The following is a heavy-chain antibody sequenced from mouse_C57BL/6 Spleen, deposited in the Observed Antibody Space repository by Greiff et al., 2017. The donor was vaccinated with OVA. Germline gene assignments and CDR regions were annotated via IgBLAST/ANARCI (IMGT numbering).Heavy chain of an antibody. Sequence: DVMLVESGGDLVKPGGSLKLSCAASGFTFSSYGMSWVRQTPDKRLEWVATISSGGSYTYYPDSVKGRFTISRDNAKNTLYLQMSSLKSEDTAMYYCARDYSNYGLAMDYWGQGTSVTVSS. V-gene: IGHV5-6*02. CDR2: ISSGGSYT. J-gene: IGHJ4*01. CDR3: ARDYSNYGLAMDY. CDR1: GFTFSSYG. D-gene: IGHD2-5*01.